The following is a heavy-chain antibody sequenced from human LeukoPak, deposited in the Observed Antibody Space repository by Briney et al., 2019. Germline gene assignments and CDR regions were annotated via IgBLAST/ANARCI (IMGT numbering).Heavy chain of an antibody. CDR1: GFTFSSYA. Sequence: GGSLRLSCAASGFTFSSYAMLWVRQAPGKGLEWVAVISYDGSNKYYADSVKGRFTISRDNSKNTLYLQMNSQRAEDTAVYYCARGGVRLRFSSWFDPWGQGTLVTVSS. V-gene: IGHV3-30-3*01. CDR3: ARGGVRLRFSSWFDP. J-gene: IGHJ5*02. CDR2: ISYDGSNK. D-gene: IGHD3-3*01.